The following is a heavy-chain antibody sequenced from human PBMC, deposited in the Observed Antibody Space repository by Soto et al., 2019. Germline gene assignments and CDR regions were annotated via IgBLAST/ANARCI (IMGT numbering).Heavy chain of an antibody. D-gene: IGHD3-9*01. J-gene: IGHJ3*02. CDR3: ARDGGLRYFDSGRGVAFDI. CDR2: IGYDGSNK. CDR1: GLSFSSYG. V-gene: IGHV3-33*01. Sequence: GGSLRLSCAASGLSFSSYGMHWVRQAPGKGLEWVAVIGYDGSNKYYADSVKGRFTISRDNAKNSLYLQMNSLRAEDTAVYYCARDGGLRYFDSGRGVAFDIWGQGTMVTVSS.